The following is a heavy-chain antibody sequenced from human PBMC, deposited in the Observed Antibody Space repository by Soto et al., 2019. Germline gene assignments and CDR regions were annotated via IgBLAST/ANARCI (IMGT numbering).Heavy chain of an antibody. CDR2: IYPGDSDT. Sequence: GESLKISCKGSGYSFTSYWIGWVRQMPGKGLEWMGIIYPGDSDTRYSPSFQGQVTISADKSISTAYLQWSSLRAEDTAVYYCARDGTTGTANYHYAMDVWGQGTTVTVSS. V-gene: IGHV5-51*01. D-gene: IGHD4-17*01. CDR3: ARDGTTGTANYHYAMDV. CDR1: GYSFTSYW. J-gene: IGHJ6*02.